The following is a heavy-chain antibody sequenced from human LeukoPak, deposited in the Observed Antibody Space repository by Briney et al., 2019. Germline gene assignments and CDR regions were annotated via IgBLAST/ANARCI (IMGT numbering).Heavy chain of an antibody. CDR2: IYTSGST. Sequence: PSETLSLTCAVYGGSFSGYYWSWIRQPAGKGLEWIGRIYTSGSTNYNPSLKSRVTMSVDTSKNQFSLKLSSVTAADMAVYYCARATYYYDSSGYYYNWFDPWGQGTLVTVSS. V-gene: IGHV4-59*10. CDR1: GGSFSGYY. D-gene: IGHD3-22*01. CDR3: ARATYYYDSSGYYYNWFDP. J-gene: IGHJ5*02.